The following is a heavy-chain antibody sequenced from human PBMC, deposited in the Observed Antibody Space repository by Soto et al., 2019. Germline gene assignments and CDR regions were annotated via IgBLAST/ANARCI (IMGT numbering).Heavy chain of an antibody. J-gene: IGHJ5*02. Sequence: SETLTLTCTVSGGSISSCDYYWSWIRQPPGKGLEWIGYIYYSGSTYYNPSLKSRVTISVDTSKNQFSLKLSSVTAADTAVYYCARGRDDILTGYSWFDPWGQGTLVTVSS. V-gene: IGHV4-30-4*01. CDR1: GGSISSCDYY. D-gene: IGHD3-9*01. CDR3: ARGRDDILTGYSWFDP. CDR2: IYYSGST.